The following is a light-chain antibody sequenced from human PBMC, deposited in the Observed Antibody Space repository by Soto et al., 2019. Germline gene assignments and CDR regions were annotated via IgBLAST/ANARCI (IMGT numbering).Light chain of an antibody. J-gene: IGLJ3*02. V-gene: IGLV2-8*01. CDR3: SSYAGSNNWV. CDR2: EVS. Sequence: QSALTQPPSASGSPGQSVTISCTGTSSDVGDYNYVSWYQQHPGKAPKLMIYEVSKRPSGVPDRFSGSKSGNTPSLTVSGLQAEDEADYYCSSYAGSNNWVFGGGTQLTVL. CDR1: SSDVGDYNY.